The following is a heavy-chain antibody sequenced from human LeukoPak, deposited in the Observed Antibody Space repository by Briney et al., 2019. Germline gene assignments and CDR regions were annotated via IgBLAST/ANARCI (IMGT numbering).Heavy chain of an antibody. J-gene: IGHJ6*03. V-gene: IGHV4-4*07. CDR3: ARTGRGNYYYYYMDV. CDR1: GGSISSYY. CDR2: IHTSGST. Sequence: PSETLSLTCTVSGGSISSYYWSWIRQPAGKGLEWIGRIHTSGSTNYNPSLKSRVTMSVDTSKNQFSLQLSSVTAADTAVYYCARTGRGNYYYYYMDVWGKGTTVTVSS. D-gene: IGHD1-14*01.